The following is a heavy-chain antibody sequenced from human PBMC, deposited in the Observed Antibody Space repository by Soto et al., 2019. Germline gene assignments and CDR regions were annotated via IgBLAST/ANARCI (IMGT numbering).Heavy chain of an antibody. CDR2: IGTAGDT. D-gene: IGHD1-1*01. CDR3: ARDQMEYYGMDV. Sequence: PGGSMILSCTASEFTFSSYDMHWVRQATGKGLEWVSAIGTAGDTYYPGSVKGRFTISRENAKNSLYLQMNSLRAEDTAVYYCARDQMEYYGMDVWGQGTTVTV. J-gene: IGHJ6*02. V-gene: IGHV3-13*01. CDR1: EFTFSSYD.